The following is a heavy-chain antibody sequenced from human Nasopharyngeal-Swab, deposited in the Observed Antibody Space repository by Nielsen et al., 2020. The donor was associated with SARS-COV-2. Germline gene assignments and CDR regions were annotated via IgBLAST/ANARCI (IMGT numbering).Heavy chain of an antibody. V-gene: IGHV3-30-3*01. J-gene: IGHJ3*02. CDR3: ASLGDSIGYYYRIDGYAHDAHDAFDI. D-gene: IGHD3-22*01. Sequence: VRQGPGKGLEWGAVISYAGGNKYYAHSVKGRFTISRDNSKNTLYLQMNSLRAEDTAVYYCASLGDSIGYYYRIDGYAHDAHDAFDIWGQGTMVTVSS. CDR2: ISYAGGNK.